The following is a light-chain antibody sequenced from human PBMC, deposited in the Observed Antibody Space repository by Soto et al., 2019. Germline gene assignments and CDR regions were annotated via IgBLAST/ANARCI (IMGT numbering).Light chain of an antibody. J-gene: IGLJ2*01. CDR2: DVT. CDR1: SSDVGGYNC. Sequence: QSALTQPASVSGSPGQSITISCTGGSSDVGGYNCVSWYQHHPGKAPKLMIYDVTNRPSGVSNRFSGSKSGNTASLTISGLQAEDEADYYCSSYTSRSTVVFGGGTKLTVL. V-gene: IGLV2-14*03. CDR3: SSYTSRSTVV.